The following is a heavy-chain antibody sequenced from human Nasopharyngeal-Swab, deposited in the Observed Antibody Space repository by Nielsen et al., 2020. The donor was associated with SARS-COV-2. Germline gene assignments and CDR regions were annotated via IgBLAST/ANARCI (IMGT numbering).Heavy chain of an antibody. CDR3: AKEGATGWFDP. Sequence: SETLPLTCTVSGVSITSQYWSWIRQLPGKGLEWIGYISHNSGTSYSPSLKSRVTMFMDTSKNQFSLRLTSVTAADTAVYYCAKEGATGWFDPCGQGTLVTVSS. CDR2: ISHNSGT. CDR1: GVSITSQY. J-gene: IGHJ5*02. V-gene: IGHV4-59*11.